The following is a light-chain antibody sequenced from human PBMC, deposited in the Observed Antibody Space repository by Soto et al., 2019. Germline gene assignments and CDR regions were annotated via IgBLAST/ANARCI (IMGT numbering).Light chain of an antibody. CDR3: QQYYSFWT. V-gene: IGKV1-5*02. CDR1: RSVDKW. Sequence: DIQITQSPSTLSASLGDRVTIICRASRSVDKWLAWYQQTSGKAPKLLIHEASHLQSGVPSRFGGSGSGTEFTLTINNLQPEDVATYYCQQYYSFWTFGQGTKVDIK. CDR2: EAS. J-gene: IGKJ1*01.